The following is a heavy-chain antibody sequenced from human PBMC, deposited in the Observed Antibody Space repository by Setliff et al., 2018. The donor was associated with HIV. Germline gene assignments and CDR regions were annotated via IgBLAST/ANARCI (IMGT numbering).Heavy chain of an antibody. CDR1: NGSISSGTFY. Sequence: LSLTCTVSNGSISSGTFYWNWIRQPAWKGLEWIGRINTSGSTNYNPSLKSRVTISVDKSQNQFSLKLSSVTAADTAVYYCARDFKRYNSPCRFDPWGQGTLVTVSS. CDR2: INTSGST. CDR3: ARDFKRYNSPCRFDP. D-gene: IGHD6-13*01. J-gene: IGHJ5*02. V-gene: IGHV4-61*02.